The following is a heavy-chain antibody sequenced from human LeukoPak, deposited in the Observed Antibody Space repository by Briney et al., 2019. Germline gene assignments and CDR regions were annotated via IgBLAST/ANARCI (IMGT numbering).Heavy chain of an antibody. CDR3: ARDLGFDPPI. J-gene: IGHJ4*02. CDR1: GFTFSSYE. CDR2: ISSSGSTI. V-gene: IGHV3-48*03. D-gene: IGHD1-26*01. Sequence: PGGSLRLSCAASGFTFSSYEMNWVRQTPGKGLEWVSYISSSGSTIYYADSVKGRFTISRDNAKNSLYLQMNSLRAEDTAVYYCARDLGFDPPIWGQGTLVTVSS.